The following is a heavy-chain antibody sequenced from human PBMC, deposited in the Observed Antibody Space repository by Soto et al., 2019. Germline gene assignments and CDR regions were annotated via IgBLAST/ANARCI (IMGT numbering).Heavy chain of an antibody. V-gene: IGHV4-30-4*01. J-gene: IGHJ4*02. D-gene: IGHD6-6*01. CDR1: GGSISSGDYY. Sequence: SETLSLTCTVSGGSISSGDYYWSWIRQPPGKGLEWIGYIYYSGSTYYNPSLKSRVTISLDMSKNQFSLNLSSVTAADTAVYYCARVGSSIAVRPLDYWGQGTLVTVS. CDR3: ARVGSSIAVRPLDY. CDR2: IYYSGST.